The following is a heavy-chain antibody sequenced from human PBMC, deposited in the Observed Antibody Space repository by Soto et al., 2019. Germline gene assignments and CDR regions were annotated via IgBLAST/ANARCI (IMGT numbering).Heavy chain of an antibody. CDR1: GFTFSSYW. CDR2: IKQDGSEK. CDR3: ARVGSSGWYLGAFDI. J-gene: IGHJ3*02. D-gene: IGHD6-19*01. Sequence: GGSLRLSCAASGFTFSSYWMSWVRQAPGKGLEWVANIKQDGSEKYYVDSVKGRFTISRDNAKNSLYLQMNSLRAEDTAVYYCARVGSSGWYLGAFDIWGQGTMVTVSS. V-gene: IGHV3-7*01.